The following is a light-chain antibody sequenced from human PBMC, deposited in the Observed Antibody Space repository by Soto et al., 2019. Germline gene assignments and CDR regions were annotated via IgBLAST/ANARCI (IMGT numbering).Light chain of an antibody. J-gene: IGLJ1*01. CDR3: SSFAGSNNFPDV. Sequence: QTVVTQPPSASGSPGQSVTISCTGTSSDVGAYDYVSWYQQHPGKAPKLMIYEINKRPSGVPDRFSGSKSGNTASLTVSGLQAEDEADYYCSSFAGSNNFPDVFGTGTKLTVL. V-gene: IGLV2-8*01. CDR1: SSDVGAYDY. CDR2: EIN.